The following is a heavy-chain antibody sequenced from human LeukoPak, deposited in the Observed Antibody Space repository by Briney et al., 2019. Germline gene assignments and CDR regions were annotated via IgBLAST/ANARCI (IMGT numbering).Heavy chain of an antibody. CDR1: GFTFNNYY. Sequence: GGSLRLSCATSGFTFNNYYMTWVRQAPGKGLEWVAHIMEDGREKHYVDSVKGRFTISRDNAKNSLYLQMNSLRAEDTAVYYCARDGGSGADYWGQGTLVSVSS. V-gene: IGHV3-7*01. D-gene: IGHD3-16*01. CDR2: IMEDGREK. J-gene: IGHJ4*02. CDR3: ARDGGSGADY.